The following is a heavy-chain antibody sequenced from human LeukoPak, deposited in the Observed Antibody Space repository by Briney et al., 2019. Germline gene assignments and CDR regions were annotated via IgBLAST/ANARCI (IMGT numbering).Heavy chain of an antibody. CDR1: GYSISSGYY. D-gene: IGHD3-22*01. CDR2: IYHSGST. J-gene: IGHJ4*02. CDR3: ARVTTPMNYYDSSGYFLDY. Sequence: SETLSLTCTVSGYSISSGYYWGWIRQPPGKGLEWIGSIYHSGSTYYNPSLKSRVTISVDTSKNQFSLKLSSVTAADTAVYYSARVTTPMNYYDSSGYFLDYWGQGTLVTVSS. V-gene: IGHV4-38-2*02.